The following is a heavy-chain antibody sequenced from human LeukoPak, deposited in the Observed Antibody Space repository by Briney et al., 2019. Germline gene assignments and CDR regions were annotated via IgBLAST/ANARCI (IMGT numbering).Heavy chain of an antibody. D-gene: IGHD3-3*01. CDR1: GYTFTGYY. CDR3: ARNYDFWSGYNYYGMDV. J-gene: IGHJ6*02. V-gene: IGHV1-2*02. Sequence: ASVKVSCKASGYTFTGYYMHWVRQAPGQGLEWMGWINPNSGGTNYAQKFQGRVTMTRDTSISTAYMELSRLRSDDTAVYYCARNYDFWSGYNYYGMDVWGQGTTVTVPS. CDR2: INPNSGGT.